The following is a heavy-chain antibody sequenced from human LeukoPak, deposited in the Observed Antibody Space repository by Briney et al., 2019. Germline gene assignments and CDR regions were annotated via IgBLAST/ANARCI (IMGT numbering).Heavy chain of an antibody. CDR2: ISGSGGST. CDR1: GFTFSSYA. CDR3: ARAGVYYYDSSGYPIPDY. V-gene: IGHV3-23*01. Sequence: GGSLRLSCAASGFTFSSYAMSWVRQAPGKGLEWVSAISGSGGSTYYADSVKGRFTISRDNSKNTLYLQMNSLRAEDTAVYYCARAGVYYYDSSGYPIPDYWGQGTLVTVSS. J-gene: IGHJ4*02. D-gene: IGHD3-22*01.